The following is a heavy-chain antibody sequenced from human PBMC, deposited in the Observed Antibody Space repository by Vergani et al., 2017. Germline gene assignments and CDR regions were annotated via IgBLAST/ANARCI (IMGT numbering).Heavy chain of an antibody. CDR1: GFTFSSYS. CDR3: ARDRVGYCSSTSCQYYFDY. V-gene: IGHV3-21*01. J-gene: IGHJ4*02. CDR2: ISSSSSYI. Sequence: VQLVESGGNVVQSGTSLRLSCAASGFTFSSYSMNWVRQAPGKGLEWVSSISSSSSYIYYADSVKGRFTISRDNAKNSLYLQMNSLRAEDTAVYYCARDRVGYCSSTSCQYYFDYWGQGTLVTVSS. D-gene: IGHD2-2*01.